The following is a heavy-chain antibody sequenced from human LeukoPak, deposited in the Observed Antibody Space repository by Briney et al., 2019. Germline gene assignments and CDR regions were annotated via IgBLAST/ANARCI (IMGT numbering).Heavy chain of an antibody. Sequence: ASVKVSCKISEYSLSDLSIHWVREAPGEGPEWMGGFDSENNKMVYSQKFQGRVTMTEDTSADTAYMELTSLRSEDTAVYFCATDRVYRSSGRSWGFFDYWGQGTLAIVSS. J-gene: IGHJ4*02. D-gene: IGHD6-19*01. CDR3: ATDRVYRSSGRSWGFFDY. CDR1: EYSLSDLS. V-gene: IGHV1-24*01. CDR2: FDSENNKM.